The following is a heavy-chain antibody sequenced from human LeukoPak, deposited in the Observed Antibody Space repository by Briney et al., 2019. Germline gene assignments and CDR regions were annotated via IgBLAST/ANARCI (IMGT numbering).Heavy chain of an antibody. CDR1: GFTFSSYA. CDR3: AKRVDSGNNYFDY. D-gene: IGHD1-26*01. J-gene: IGHJ4*02. Sequence: GGSLRLSCAASGFTFSSYAMSWVRQAPGKGLEWVSVISGSGGSTYYADSVKGRFTISRDNSKNTLFLQLNSLRAEDTAVYYCAKRVDSGNNYFDYWGQGTLVTVSS. V-gene: IGHV3-23*01. CDR2: ISGSGGST.